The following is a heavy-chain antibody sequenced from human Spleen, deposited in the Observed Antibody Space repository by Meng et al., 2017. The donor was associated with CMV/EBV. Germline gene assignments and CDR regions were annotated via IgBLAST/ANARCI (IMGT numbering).Heavy chain of an antibody. J-gene: IGHJ6*02. CDR2: IYYSGST. Sequence: SCGSVSSGRYYWSWIRQPPGKGLEWIGYIYYSGSTNYNPSLKSRVTISSDTSKNQFSLKLNSVTAADTAVYYCARDNGYYYYAMDVWGQGTTVTVSS. CDR3: ARDNGYYYYAMDV. CDR1: CGSVSSGRYY. V-gene: IGHV4-61*01. D-gene: IGHD2-8*01.